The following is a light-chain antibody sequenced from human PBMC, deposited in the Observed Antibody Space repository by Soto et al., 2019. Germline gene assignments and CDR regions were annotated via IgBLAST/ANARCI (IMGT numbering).Light chain of an antibody. CDR2: ADS. CDR1: NVGSKN. J-gene: IGLJ1*01. CDR3: QVWDNGSDHYV. Sequence: SYELTQPPSVSVAPGQTARITGGGNNVGSKNVHWYQQKPGQAPVLVVYADSARPSGIPERFSGSNSGSTATLTISSVEAGDEADYYCQVWDNGSDHYVFGTGTKV. V-gene: IGLV3-21*02.